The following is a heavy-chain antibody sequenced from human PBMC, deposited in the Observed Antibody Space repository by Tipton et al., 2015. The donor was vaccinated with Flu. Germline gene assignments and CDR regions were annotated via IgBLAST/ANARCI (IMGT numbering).Heavy chain of an antibody. CDR3: ARGLYGSGSYQRRYFDS. V-gene: IGHV4-38-2*02. J-gene: IGHJ4*02. Sequence: TLSLTCSVSGYSIRSAYYWGWVRRPPGKGLEWIGTIYHSGTTYYNPSLKSRVTISMDTSKNQFSLKLSSVTAADTAVYYCARGLYGSGSYQRRYFDSWGQGTLVTVSS. CDR1: GYSIRSAYY. CDR2: IYHSGTT. D-gene: IGHD3-10*01.